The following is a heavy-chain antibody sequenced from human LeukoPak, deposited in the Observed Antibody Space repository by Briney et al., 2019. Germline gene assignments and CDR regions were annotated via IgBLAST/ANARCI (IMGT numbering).Heavy chain of an antibody. D-gene: IGHD6-6*01. CDR2: INHSGST. J-gene: IGHJ4*02. CDR3: ARGRKSSIAAGFDY. V-gene: IGHV4-34*01. Sequence: SETLSLTCAVYGGSFSGYYWSWIRQPPGKGLEWIGEINHSGSTNYNPSLKSRVTISVDTSKNQFSLKLSSVTAADTAVYYCARGRKSSIAAGFDYWGQGTLVTVPS. CDR1: GGSFSGYY.